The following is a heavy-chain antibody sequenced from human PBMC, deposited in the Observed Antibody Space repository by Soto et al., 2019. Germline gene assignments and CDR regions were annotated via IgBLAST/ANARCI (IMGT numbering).Heavy chain of an antibody. CDR3: AREIVVARGASYFDY. CDR1: GFTFSSYA. V-gene: IGHV3-30-3*01. J-gene: IGHJ4*02. CDR2: ISYDGSNK. Sequence: GGSLRLSCAASGFTFSSYAMHWVRQAPGKGLEWVAVISYDGSNKYYADSVKGRFTISRDNSKNSVYLQMNSLRAEDTAVYYCAREIVVARGASYFDYWGPGTLVTVSS. D-gene: IGHD2-2*01.